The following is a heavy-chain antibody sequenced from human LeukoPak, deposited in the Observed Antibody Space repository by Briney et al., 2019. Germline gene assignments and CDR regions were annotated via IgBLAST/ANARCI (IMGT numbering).Heavy chain of an antibody. D-gene: IGHD6-19*01. CDR2: VDVHGQGT. CDR1: GFTFSSYW. J-gene: IGHJ4*02. Sequence: GGSLRLSCAASGFTFSSYWMHWVRQAPGKGPVWVSRVDVHGQGTAYADSVKGRFTISRDNSKNTLYLQMNSLRAEDTAVYYCAKSLDLAVAGIDYWGQGTLVTVSS. V-gene: IGHV3-74*01. CDR3: AKSLDLAVAGIDY.